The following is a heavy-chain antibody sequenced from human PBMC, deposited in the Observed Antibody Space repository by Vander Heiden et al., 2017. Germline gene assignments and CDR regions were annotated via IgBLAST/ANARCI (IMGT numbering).Heavy chain of an antibody. J-gene: IGHJ4*02. V-gene: IGHV4-4*02. Sequence: QVQLQESGPGLVKPSGTLSLTCAVSGGSISSSNWWRWVRQPPGKGLEWIGEIYHSGSTNYNPSLKSRVTISVDKSKNQFSLKLSSVTAADTAVYYCARMGLLVNYYGSGSYYNAIPYFDYWGQGTLVTVSS. D-gene: IGHD3-10*01. CDR1: GGSISSSNW. CDR2: IYHSGST. CDR3: ARMGLLVNYYGSGSYYNAIPYFDY.